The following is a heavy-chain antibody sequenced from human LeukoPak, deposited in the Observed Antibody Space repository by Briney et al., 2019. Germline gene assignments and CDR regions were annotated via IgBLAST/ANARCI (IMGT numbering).Heavy chain of an antibody. D-gene: IGHD3-3*02. CDR1: GFTFSNYG. Sequence: PGRSLRLSCAASGFTFSNYGMHWVRQAPGKGLEWVAVIWYDGSNKYYADSVKGRFPISKDNSKNTLYLQMNTLRAEDTAVYYCAREPSHFWLGYFDYWGQGTLVTVSS. CDR2: IWYDGSNK. CDR3: AREPSHFWLGYFDY. V-gene: IGHV3-33*08. J-gene: IGHJ4*02.